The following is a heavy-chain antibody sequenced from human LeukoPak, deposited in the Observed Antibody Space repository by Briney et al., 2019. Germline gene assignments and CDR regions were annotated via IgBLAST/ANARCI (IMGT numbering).Heavy chain of an antibody. Sequence: GGSPRLSCAASGFTFSSYAMSWVRQAPGKGLEWVSAISGSGGSTYYADSVKGRFTIFRDNSKNTLYLQMNSLRAEDTAVYYCAKGTIVGAAFDYWGQGTLVTVSS. CDR2: ISGSGGST. D-gene: IGHD1-26*01. J-gene: IGHJ4*02. CDR3: AKGTIVGAAFDY. V-gene: IGHV3-23*01. CDR1: GFTFSSYA.